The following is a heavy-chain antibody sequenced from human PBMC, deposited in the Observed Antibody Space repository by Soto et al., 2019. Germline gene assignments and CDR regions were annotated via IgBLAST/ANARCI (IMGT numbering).Heavy chain of an antibody. Sequence: QVQLQQWGAGLLKPSETLSLTCAVYGGSFIGYYWSWIRQPPGTGLEWMGEINHSGSTNYNPSLKRRVTISVDTAKNQSSLKLTSVTASDTDVYYCARDKITGLFDYWGQGTLVTVSS. J-gene: IGHJ4*02. V-gene: IGHV4-34*01. CDR3: ARDKITGLFDY. CDR2: INHSGST. CDR1: GGSFIGYY. D-gene: IGHD2-8*02.